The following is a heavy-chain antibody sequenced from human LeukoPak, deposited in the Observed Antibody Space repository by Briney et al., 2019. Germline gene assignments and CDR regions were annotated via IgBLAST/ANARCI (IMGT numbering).Heavy chain of an antibody. CDR1: GFIFSSHG. Sequence: PGGSLRLSCAASGFIFSSHGMNWVRQAPGKGLEWVSGISPSGDITYYADSVKGRFTISRDNSDNTQFLEMNSLRPEDTAVYYCARDGAARLLRYYYYVDLWGKGTTVTVSS. J-gene: IGHJ6*03. D-gene: IGHD6-6*01. CDR3: ARDGAARLLRYYYYVDL. CDR2: ISPSGDIT. V-gene: IGHV3-23*01.